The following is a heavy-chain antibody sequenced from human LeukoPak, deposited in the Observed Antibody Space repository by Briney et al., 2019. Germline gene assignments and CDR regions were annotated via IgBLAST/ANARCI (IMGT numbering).Heavy chain of an antibody. D-gene: IGHD6-13*01. V-gene: IGHV3-30*18. CDR2: ISYDENNK. Sequence: PGGSLRLSCAASGFTFSSHGMHWVRQAPGKGLEWVAVISYDENNKYYADSVKGRFTISRDSSKNTVYLQMSSLRAEDTAVYYCAKDQQQLAYLFAYWGQGTLVTVSS. CDR3: AKDQQQLAYLFAY. CDR1: GFTFSSHG. J-gene: IGHJ4*02.